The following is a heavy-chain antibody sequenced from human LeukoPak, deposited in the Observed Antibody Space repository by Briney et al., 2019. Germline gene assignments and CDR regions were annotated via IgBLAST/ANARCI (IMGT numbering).Heavy chain of an antibody. CDR2: INYSGNT. Sequence: SETLSLTCTVSGGSISSSSYYWGWIRQPPGKGLEWIGSINYSGNTYDNPSLKSRVTISVDTSKNQFSLKLSSVTAADTAVYYCARDGVLRYFDWLPTTLYYFDYWGQGTLVTVSS. J-gene: IGHJ4*02. V-gene: IGHV4-39*02. D-gene: IGHD3-9*01. CDR3: ARDGVLRYFDWLPTTLYYFDY. CDR1: GGSISSSSYY.